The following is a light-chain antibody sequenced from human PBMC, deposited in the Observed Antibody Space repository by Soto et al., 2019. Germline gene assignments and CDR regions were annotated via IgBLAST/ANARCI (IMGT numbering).Light chain of an antibody. CDR2: DTS. V-gene: IGKV3-11*01. CDR1: QSVSSY. Sequence: EIVLTQSPATLSLSPGERATLSCRASQSVSSYLAWYQQKPVQAPRLLIYDTSKRATGIPARFSGSGSGTDFTLTISSLEPEDFAVYYCQQRTNWPRSFTFGPGTKVDIK. CDR3: QQRTNWPRSFT. J-gene: IGKJ3*01.